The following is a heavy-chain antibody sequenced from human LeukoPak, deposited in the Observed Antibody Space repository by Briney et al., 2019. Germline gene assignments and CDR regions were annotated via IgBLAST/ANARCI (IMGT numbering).Heavy chain of an antibody. D-gene: IGHD4-17*01. CDR1: GFTFTSYS. Sequence: GGSLRLSYAASGFTFTSYSMNWVRQAPGKGLEWVSTISGGGGSTYYADSVKGRFTISRDNSKNTLYLQMNSLRAEDTAVYYCAKDPPFYGDTRFDYWGQGTLVTVSS. CDR3: AKDPPFYGDTRFDY. V-gene: IGHV3-23*01. CDR2: ISGGGGST. J-gene: IGHJ4*02.